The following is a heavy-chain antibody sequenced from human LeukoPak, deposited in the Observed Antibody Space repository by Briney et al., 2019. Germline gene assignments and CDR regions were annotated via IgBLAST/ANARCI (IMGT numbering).Heavy chain of an antibody. CDR3: ATVRTSGNFPYYLDY. CDR2: IIPIFGTA. V-gene: IGHV1-69*13. J-gene: IGHJ4*02. CDR1: GGTFSSYA. Sequence: ASVKVSCKASGGTFSSYAISWVRQAPGQGLEWMGGIIPIFGTANYAQKFQGRVTITADESTSTAYMELSRLASDDTAVYYCATVRTSGNFPYYLDYWGQGTMVTVSS. D-gene: IGHD1-1*01.